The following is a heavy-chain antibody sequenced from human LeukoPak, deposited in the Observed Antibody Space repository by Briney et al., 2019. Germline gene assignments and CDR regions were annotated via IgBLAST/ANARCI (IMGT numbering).Heavy chain of an antibody. CDR1: GGSISSYY. CDR2: INHRGAT. CDR3: ARGKGDLSMIVMIVTAVEFYFDS. J-gene: IGHJ4*02. Sequence: SGTLSLTCTVSGGSISSYYWSWIRQPPGKGLEWIGEINHRGATNYNPSLKSRVTLSLDTSKNQVSLKLNSLTAADTAVYYCARGKGDLSMIVMIVTAVEFYFDSWGPGTLVTVSS. V-gene: IGHV4-34*01. D-gene: IGHD3-22*01.